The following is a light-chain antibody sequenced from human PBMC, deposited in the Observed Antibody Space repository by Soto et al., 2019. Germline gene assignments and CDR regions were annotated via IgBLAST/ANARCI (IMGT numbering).Light chain of an antibody. V-gene: IGLV2-14*01. CDR2: DVS. CDR1: SSDVGGYNY. CDR3: SSYTGSSTDV. Sequence: QSALTQPASVSGSPGHSITISCTGTSSDVGGYNYVSWYQQHPGKAPKLMIYDVSNRPSGVSNRFSGSKSGNTASRTIFGLQAEDEADYYCSSYTGSSTDVFGTGTKLTVL. J-gene: IGLJ1*01.